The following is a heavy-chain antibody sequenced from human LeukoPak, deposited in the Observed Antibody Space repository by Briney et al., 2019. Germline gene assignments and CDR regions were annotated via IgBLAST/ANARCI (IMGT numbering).Heavy chain of an antibody. Sequence: SETLSLTCTVSGGSISSGDYYWSWIRQPPGKGLEWIGYIYYSGSTYYNPSLKSRVTISVDTSKNQFFLKLSSVTAADTAVYYCAREDYYDSSGYYGGVVYWGQGTLVTVSS. D-gene: IGHD3-22*01. CDR2: IYYSGST. V-gene: IGHV4-30-4*01. J-gene: IGHJ4*02. CDR3: AREDYYDSSGYYGGVVY. CDR1: GGSISSGDYY.